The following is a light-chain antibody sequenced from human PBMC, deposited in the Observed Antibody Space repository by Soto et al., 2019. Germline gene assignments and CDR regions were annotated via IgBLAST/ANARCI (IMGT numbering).Light chain of an antibody. V-gene: IGKV1-5*03. CDR2: QAS. CDR3: QKYNSASTWT. Sequence: DIQMTQSPPTLSAFVGDRVTITCRASQSISRFLAWFQQKPGKAPKLLIYQASTLETGVPSRFRGSGSATDFTLTISSLQPEDVATYYCQKYNSASTWTFGQGTKVDIK. CDR1: QSISRF. J-gene: IGKJ1*01.